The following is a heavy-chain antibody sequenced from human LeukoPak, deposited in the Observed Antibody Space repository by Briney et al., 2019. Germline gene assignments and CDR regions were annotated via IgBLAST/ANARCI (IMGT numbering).Heavy chain of an antibody. V-gene: IGHV3-23*01. Sequence: GGSLRLSCAASGFTFSSYAMSWVRQAPGKGLEWVSAISGSGGSTYYADSVKGRFTISRDNSKNTLYLQMNSLRAEDTAVYYCARVMVSGTYPDAFDIWGQGTMVTVSS. D-gene: IGHD1-1*01. CDR2: ISGSGGST. CDR1: GFTFSSYA. J-gene: IGHJ3*02. CDR3: ARVMVSGTYPDAFDI.